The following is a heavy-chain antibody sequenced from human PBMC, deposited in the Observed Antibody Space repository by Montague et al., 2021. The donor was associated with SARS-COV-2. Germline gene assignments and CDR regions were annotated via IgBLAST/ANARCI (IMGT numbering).Heavy chain of an antibody. J-gene: IGHJ4*02. D-gene: IGHD6-19*01. CDR2: ISYDGSNK. V-gene: IGHV3-30*09. CDR3: VRASLIKARIAVAGTTVY. CDR1: GFTFNNYA. Sequence: SLRLSCAASGFTFNNYAMHWVRQAPGKGLEWVAIISYDGSNKYYADFVKGRFAISRDNSKNTLYLQMNSLRAEDTAVYYCVRASLIKARIAVAGTTVYWGQGTLVTISS.